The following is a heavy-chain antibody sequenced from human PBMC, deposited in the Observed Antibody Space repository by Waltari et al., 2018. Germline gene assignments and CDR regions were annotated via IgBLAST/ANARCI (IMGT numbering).Heavy chain of an antibody. D-gene: IGHD2-15*01. CDR1: GFPFRSYE. J-gene: IGHJ4*02. Sequence: EVQLVESGGGLVQPGGSLRLSCTGSGFPFRSYEMTWFRQAPGKGLEWVSYISSTGSTIYYADSVKGRFTIFRDNAKNSLYLQMNSLRAEDTAVYYCARTLVVVTATSSYWGQGTLVTVSS. V-gene: IGHV3-48*03. CDR3: ARTLVVVTATSSY. CDR2: ISSTGSTI.